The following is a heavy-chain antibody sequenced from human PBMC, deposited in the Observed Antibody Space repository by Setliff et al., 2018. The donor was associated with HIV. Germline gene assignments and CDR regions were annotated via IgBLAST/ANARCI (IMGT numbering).Heavy chain of an antibody. D-gene: IGHD3-9*01. J-gene: IGHJ4*02. CDR2: ISYSENI. CDR3: ARLRYYNILTGYAFDY. CDR1: GGYISGSSHY. V-gene: IGHV4-39*01. Sequence: SETLSLTCTVSGGYISGSSHYWGWIRQPPGKGLEWIGSISYSENIYYNPSLKSRVTISADTSKKQFSLKLSSVTAADTAVYYCARLRYYNILTGYAFDYWGQGTLVTVSS.